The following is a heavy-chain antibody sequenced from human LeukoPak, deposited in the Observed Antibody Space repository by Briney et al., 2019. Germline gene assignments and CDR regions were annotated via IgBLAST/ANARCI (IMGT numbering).Heavy chain of an antibody. Sequence: SETLSLTCAVYGGSFSGYYWSWIRQPPGKGLEWIGEINHSGSINYNPSLKSRVTISVDTSKNQFSLKLSSVTAADTAVYYCARGRGAARPRPNLYYYYYYMDVWGKGTTVTVSS. CDR3: ARGRGAARPRPNLYYYYYYMDV. CDR2: INHSGSI. CDR1: GGSFSGYY. V-gene: IGHV4-34*01. D-gene: IGHD6-6*01. J-gene: IGHJ6*03.